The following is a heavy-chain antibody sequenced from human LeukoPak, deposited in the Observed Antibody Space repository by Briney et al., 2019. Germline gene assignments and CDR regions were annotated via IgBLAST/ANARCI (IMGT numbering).Heavy chain of an antibody. CDR1: EFTFSSHA. CDR3: AKGKYSSGGVPDY. J-gene: IGHJ4*02. Sequence: GGSLGLSCVASEFTFSSHAMNWVRKAPGKGLEWVSSISGGGESTYYADSVKGRFTVSRDNSKNTLYLQINSLRGEDTAVYYCAKGKYSSGGVPDYWGQGTLVTVSS. V-gene: IGHV3-23*01. D-gene: IGHD6-19*01. CDR2: ISGGGEST.